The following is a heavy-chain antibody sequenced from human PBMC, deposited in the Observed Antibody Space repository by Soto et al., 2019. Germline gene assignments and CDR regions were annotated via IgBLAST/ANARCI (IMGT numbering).Heavy chain of an antibody. D-gene: IGHD2-15*01. CDR2: IYSSGST. Sequence: SETLSPTCTVSGGSISSYDWNWIRLPAGTGLEWIGRIYSSGSTNYNPSLKSRVTMSVDTSKNQFALKLSSVTAAETAVYYCGREVPQLNDIVVVAAAHDYWGQGTLVTVSS. V-gene: IGHV4-4*07. CDR3: GREVPQLNDIVVVAAAHDY. CDR1: GGSISSYD. J-gene: IGHJ4*02.